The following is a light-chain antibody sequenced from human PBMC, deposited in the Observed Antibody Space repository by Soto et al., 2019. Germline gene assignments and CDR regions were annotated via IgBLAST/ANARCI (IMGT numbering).Light chain of an antibody. CDR1: NSDVNY. V-gene: IGLV2-14*01. J-gene: IGLJ1*01. CDR2: GVI. CDR3: SSSISSNTFV. Sequence: QSVLTQPASVSGAPGQSITISCTATNSDVNYVSWHQQHPGKAPKLMIYGVINRPSGVSTRFSGSKSGNTASLTISGLQAEDEADYYCSSSISSNTFVFGTGTKLTVL.